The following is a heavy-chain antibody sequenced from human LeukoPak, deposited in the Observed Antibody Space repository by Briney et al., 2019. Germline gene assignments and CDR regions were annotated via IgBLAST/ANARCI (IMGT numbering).Heavy chain of an antibody. D-gene: IGHD6-6*01. CDR1: GGSFGGYY. J-gene: IGHJ1*01. CDR2: INHSGST. CDR3: ARGPARIAARPGPYFQH. V-gene: IGHV4-34*01. Sequence: SETLSLTCAVYGGSFGGYYWSWIRQPPGKGLEWIGEINHSGSTNYNPSLKSRVTISVDTSKDQFSLKLSSVTAADTAVYYCARGPARIAARPGPYFQHWGQGTLVTVSS.